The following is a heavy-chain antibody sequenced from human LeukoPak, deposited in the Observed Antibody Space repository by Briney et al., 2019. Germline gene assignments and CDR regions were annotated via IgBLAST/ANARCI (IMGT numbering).Heavy chain of an antibody. CDR1: GGSFSGYY. D-gene: IGHD7-27*01. CDR2: INHSGST. CDR3: ARVTSLTGDHWGYCDS. V-gene: IGHV4-34*01. Sequence: SEILSLTCAVYGGSFSGYYWSWIRQPPGKGLEWIGEINHSGSTNYNPSLKSRVTISVDTSKNQFSLKLSSVTAADTAVYYCARVTSLTGDHWGYCDSWGQGTLVTVSS. J-gene: IGHJ4*02.